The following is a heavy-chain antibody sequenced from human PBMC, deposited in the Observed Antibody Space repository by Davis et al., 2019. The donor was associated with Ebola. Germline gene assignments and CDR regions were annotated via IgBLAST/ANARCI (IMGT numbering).Heavy chain of an antibody. CDR2: VYYSGST. Sequence: SETLSLTCAVSGGSISSSNWWSWVRQPPGKGLEWIGYVYYSGSTNYNPSLKSRVTISVDTSKNQFSLKLSSVTAADTAVYYCAREIRTMVQGVRRSGFDYWGQGTLVTVSS. CDR1: GGSISSSNW. J-gene: IGHJ4*02. D-gene: IGHD3-10*01. CDR3: AREIRTMVQGVRRSGFDY. V-gene: IGHV4-4*02.